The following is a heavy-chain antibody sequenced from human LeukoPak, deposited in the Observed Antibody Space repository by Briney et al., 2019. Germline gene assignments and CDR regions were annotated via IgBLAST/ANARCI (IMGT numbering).Heavy chain of an antibody. V-gene: IGHV3-21*01. CDR3: ARDNGQIHEYYFDY. CDR2: ISSSSSSYI. J-gene: IGHJ4*02. CDR1: GFTFSSYS. Sequence: GGSLRLSCAASGFTFSSYSMNWVRQAPGKGLEWVSSISSSSSSYIYYADSVKGRFTISRDNAKNSLYLQMNSLRAEDTAVYYCARDNGQIHEYYFDYWGQGTLVTVSS. D-gene: IGHD5-18*01.